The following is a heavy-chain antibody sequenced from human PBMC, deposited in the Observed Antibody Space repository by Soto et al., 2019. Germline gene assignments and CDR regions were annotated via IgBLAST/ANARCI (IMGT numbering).Heavy chain of an antibody. D-gene: IGHD2-2*01. Sequence: SETLSLTCSVSGGSISSSSYFWGWIRQPPGKGLEWIATISYSGNTYYSPSLKSRVIISVDTSKNQFSLELYSVTATDTAVYFSARRRHPIGPVGVSTGFDTWGQGTLVTVSS. CDR2: ISYSGNT. CDR1: GGSISSSSYF. J-gene: IGHJ5*02. V-gene: IGHV4-39*01. CDR3: ARRRHPIGPVGVSTGFDT.